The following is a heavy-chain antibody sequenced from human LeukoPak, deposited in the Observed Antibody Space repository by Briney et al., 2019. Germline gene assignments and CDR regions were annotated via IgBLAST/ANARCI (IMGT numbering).Heavy chain of an antibody. CDR1: GFTFSSYA. V-gene: IGHV1-69*01. D-gene: IGHD2-15*01. CDR2: IIPIFGTA. Sequence: GGSLRLSCAASGFTFSSYAISWVRQAPGQGLEWMGGIIPIFGTANYAQKFQGRVTITADESTSTAYMELSSLRSEDTAVYYCASSGETYYYYYGMDVWGQGTTVTVSS. J-gene: IGHJ6*02. CDR3: ASSGETYYYYYGMDV.